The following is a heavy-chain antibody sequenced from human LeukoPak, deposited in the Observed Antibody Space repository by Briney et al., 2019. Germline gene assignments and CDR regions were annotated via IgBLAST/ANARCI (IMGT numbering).Heavy chain of an antibody. J-gene: IGHJ6*02. CDR2: IERDGSEK. CDR3: ARDWRYCSSSSCLAMDV. Sequence: GGSLRLSCAASGFTFRSYWMSWVRQAPGKGLEWVANIERDGSEKYYVDSVEGRFIISRDNAKNSLYLEMNSLRAEDTAVYYCARDWRYCSSSSCLAMDVWGQGTTVTVSS. V-gene: IGHV3-7*01. D-gene: IGHD2-2*01. CDR1: GFTFRSYW.